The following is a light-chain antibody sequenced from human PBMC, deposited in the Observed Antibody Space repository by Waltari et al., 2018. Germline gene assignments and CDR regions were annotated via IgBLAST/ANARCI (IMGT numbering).Light chain of an antibody. CDR2: GAS. CDR1: QNIHDN. CDR3: QQYNKWPPHT. V-gene: IGKV3-15*01. Sequence: EVLMTQSPATLSVSPGERVTLSCRASQNIHDNLAWYQQKPGQAPRLLIYGASTRATTIPARFRGSGSGTEFTLTISSLQSEDLAIYYCQQYNKWPPHTFGGGTKVEIK. J-gene: IGKJ4*01.